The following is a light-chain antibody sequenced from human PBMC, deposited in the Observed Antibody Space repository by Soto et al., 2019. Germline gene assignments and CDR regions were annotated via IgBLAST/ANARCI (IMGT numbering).Light chain of an antibody. CDR3: QQRSNWPSLT. V-gene: IGKV3-11*01. J-gene: IGKJ4*01. CDR1: QSVGSY. Sequence: EIRLIQSPATLSLTPGERATLSCKASQSVGSYLAWYQHKPGQAPRLLISDASNRATGIPARFSGSGSETDFTLTISSLEPEDSAVYYCQQRSNWPSLTFGGGTKVDIK. CDR2: DAS.